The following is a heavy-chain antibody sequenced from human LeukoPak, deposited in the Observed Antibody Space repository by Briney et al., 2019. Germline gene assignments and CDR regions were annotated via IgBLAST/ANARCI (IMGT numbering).Heavy chain of an antibody. CDR2: IRYDGTNK. Sequence: GGSLRLSCAASGFTFSTYGMHWVRQAPGKGLEWVAIIRYDGTNKYYADSVKGRFTVSRDNSKNTLYLQMNSLRAEDTAVYYCAKDRAYCSSNTCYQPLDYWGQGTLVTVSS. V-gene: IGHV3-30*02. J-gene: IGHJ4*02. CDR3: AKDRAYCSSNTCYQPLDY. D-gene: IGHD2-2*01. CDR1: GFTFSTYG.